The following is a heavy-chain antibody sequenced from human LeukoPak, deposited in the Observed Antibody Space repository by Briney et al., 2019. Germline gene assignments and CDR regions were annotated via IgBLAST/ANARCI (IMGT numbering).Heavy chain of an antibody. D-gene: IGHD6-19*01. Sequence: GASVKVSCKASGYTFTNFGISWVRQAPGQGLEWMGWISTYSGNTNYAQKLQGRVTMTTDTSTSTAYMELRSLRSDDTAVYYCARSPGYSSGWYRYFDYWGQGTLVTVSS. CDR2: ISTYSGNT. V-gene: IGHV1-18*01. J-gene: IGHJ4*02. CDR1: GYTFTNFG. CDR3: ARSPGYSSGWYRYFDY.